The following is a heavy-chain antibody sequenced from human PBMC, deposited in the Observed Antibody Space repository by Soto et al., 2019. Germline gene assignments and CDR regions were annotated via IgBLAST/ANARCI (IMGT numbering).Heavy chain of an antibody. D-gene: IGHD5-18*01. CDR3: ARDPTVGYSYGRFEY. CDR1: GYTFTSHY. V-gene: IGHV1-46*01. J-gene: IGHJ4*02. Sequence: ASVKVSCKASGYTFTSHYMHWVRQAPGQGLEWMGIINPSGGSTSYAQKFQGRVTMTRDTSTSTVYMELSSLRSEDTAVYYCARDPTVGYSYGRFEYWGQGTLVSVSS. CDR2: INPSGGST.